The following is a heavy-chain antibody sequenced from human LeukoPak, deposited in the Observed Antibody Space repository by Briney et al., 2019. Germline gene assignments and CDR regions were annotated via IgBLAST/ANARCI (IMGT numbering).Heavy chain of an antibody. CDR3: ARDRLTMVRGVILWFDP. CDR1: GYTFTSYG. CDR2: ISAYNGNT. D-gene: IGHD3-10*01. Sequence: ASVKVSCKASGYTFTSYGISWVRQAPGQGLEWMGWISAYNGNTNYAQKLQGRVTMTTDTSTSTAYMELRSLRSDDTAVYYCARDRLTMVRGVILWFDPWGQGTLVTVSS. V-gene: IGHV1-18*01. J-gene: IGHJ5*02.